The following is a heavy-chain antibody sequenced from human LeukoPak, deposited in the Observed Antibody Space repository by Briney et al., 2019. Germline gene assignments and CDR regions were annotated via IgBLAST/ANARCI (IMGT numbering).Heavy chain of an antibody. Sequence: SETLSLTCAVYGGSLNGHYWSWIRQPPGKGLEWIGESGHRGGTKFNPSLKSRVTISADTSKNQFSLKLSSVTAADTAVHYCARIPTQWQNYYFDYWGQGTLVTVSS. CDR2: SGHRGGT. D-gene: IGHD6-19*01. J-gene: IGHJ4*02. V-gene: IGHV4-34*01. CDR3: ARIPTQWQNYYFDY. CDR1: GGSLNGHY.